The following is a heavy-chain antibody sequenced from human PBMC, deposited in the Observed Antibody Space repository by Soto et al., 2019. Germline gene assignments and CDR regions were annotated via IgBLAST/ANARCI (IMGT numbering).Heavy chain of an antibody. CDR1: GFTFSSYS. CDR3: ARDRYSGSRHEDAFDI. V-gene: IGHV3-48*01. CDR2: ISSSSSTI. J-gene: IGHJ3*02. D-gene: IGHD6-13*01. Sequence: EVQLVESGGGLVQPGGSLRLSCAASGFTFSSYSMNWVRQAPGKGLEWVSYISSSSSTIYYADSVKGRFTISRDNAKNSLYLQMNSLRAEDTAVYYCARDRYSGSRHEDAFDIWGQGTMVTVSS.